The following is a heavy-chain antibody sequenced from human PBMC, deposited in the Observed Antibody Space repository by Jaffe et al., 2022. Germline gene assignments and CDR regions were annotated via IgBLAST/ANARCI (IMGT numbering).Heavy chain of an antibody. V-gene: IGHV2-5*02. Sequence: QITLKESGPTLVKPTQTLTLTCTFSGFSLSTSGVGVGWIRQPPGKALEWLALIYWDDDKRYSPSLKSRLTITKDTSKNQVVLTMTNMDPVDTATYYCAHRALAVAGLLLGYDAFDIWGQGTMVTVSS. CDR3: AHRALAVAGLLLGYDAFDI. D-gene: IGHD6-19*01. J-gene: IGHJ3*02. CDR1: GFSLSTSGVG. CDR2: IYWDDDK.